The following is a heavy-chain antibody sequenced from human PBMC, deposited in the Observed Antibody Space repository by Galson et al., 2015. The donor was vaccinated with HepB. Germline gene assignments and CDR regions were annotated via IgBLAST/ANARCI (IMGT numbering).Heavy chain of an antibody. V-gene: IGHV3-11*01. Sequence: SLRLSCAASGFTFSDYYMSWIRQAPGKGLEWVSYISSSGSTIYYADSVKGRFTISRDNAKNSLYLQMNSLRAEDTAVYYCASTRYYDFWSGYYPQILFDYWGQGTLSPSPQ. CDR1: GFTFSDYY. D-gene: IGHD3-3*01. CDR3: ASTRYYDFWSGYYPQILFDY. J-gene: IGHJ4*02. CDR2: ISSSGSTI.